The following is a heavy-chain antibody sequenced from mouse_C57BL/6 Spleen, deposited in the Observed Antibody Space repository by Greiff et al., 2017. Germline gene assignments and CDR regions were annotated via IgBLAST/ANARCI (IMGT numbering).Heavy chain of an antibody. V-gene: IGHV1-69*01. J-gene: IGHJ4*01. Sequence: VQLQQPGAELVMPGASVKLSCKASGYTFTSYWMHWVKQRPGQGLEWIGEIDPSDSYTNYNQKFKGKSTLTVDKSSSTAYMQLSSLTSEDSAVYYCAHEGGYDYAMDYWGQGTPVTVSS. CDR2: IDPSDSYT. D-gene: IGHD3-1*01. CDR1: GYTFTSYW. CDR3: AHEGGYDYAMDY.